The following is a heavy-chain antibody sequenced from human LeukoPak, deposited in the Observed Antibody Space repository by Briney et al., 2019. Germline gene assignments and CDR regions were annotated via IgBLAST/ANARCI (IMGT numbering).Heavy chain of an antibody. CDR2: IYKDGKI. CDR3: ASRHCSGGDCYFAGADPFDH. D-gene: IGHD2-21*01. J-gene: IGHJ4*02. CDR1: GFTVSSTY. Sequence: RGSLRLSCAASGFTVSSTYMSWVRQAPGKGLEWVSVIYKDGKIYYIDSVKGRFIISRDTSKNTLYLQMNSLRVEDTAVYYCASRHCSGGDCYFAGADPFDHWGQGTLVTVSS. V-gene: IGHV3-53*01.